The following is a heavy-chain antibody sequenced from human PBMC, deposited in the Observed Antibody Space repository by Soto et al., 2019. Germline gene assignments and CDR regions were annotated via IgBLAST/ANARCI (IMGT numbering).Heavy chain of an antibody. Sequence: PGGSLRLSCAASGFTFSSYAMHWVRQAPGKGLEWVAVISYDGSNKYYADSVKGRFTISRDNSKNTLYLQMNSLRAEDTAVYYCARDSLSLDILTGYYTPYYYYYGMDVWGQGTTVTVSS. CDR3: ARDSLSLDILTGYYTPYYYYYGMDV. J-gene: IGHJ6*02. CDR2: ISYDGSNK. CDR1: GFTFSSYA. V-gene: IGHV3-30-3*01. D-gene: IGHD3-9*01.